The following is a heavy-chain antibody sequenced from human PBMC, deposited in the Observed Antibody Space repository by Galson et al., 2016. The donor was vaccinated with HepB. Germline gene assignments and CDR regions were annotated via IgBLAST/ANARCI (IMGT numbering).Heavy chain of an antibody. Sequence: SLRLSCAASGFTFSIYTMNWVRQAPGKGLEWVSSISSAGGYLYYADSVEGRFTISRDNAKKSLYLQMNSLRVEETAVYYCARANMAAAGVDFDFWGQGTLVTVSS. V-gene: IGHV3-21*01. CDR2: ISSAGGYL. D-gene: IGHD6-13*01. CDR3: ARANMAAAGVDFDF. J-gene: IGHJ4*02. CDR1: GFTFSIYT.